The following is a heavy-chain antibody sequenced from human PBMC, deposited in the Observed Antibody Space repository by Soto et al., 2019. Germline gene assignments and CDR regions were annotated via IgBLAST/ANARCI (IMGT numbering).Heavy chain of an antibody. V-gene: IGHV3-23*01. D-gene: IGHD3-3*01. Sequence: EVQLLESGGGLVQPGGSLRLSCAASGFSFTDYGMSWVRQAPGKGLEWVSTITGSGGTTYYADSVKGRVTISRDNSKDTLYLEMNSLRADDTAVYYGAKGPPRVVTIFGVDYWGQGALVIVSS. CDR1: GFSFTDYG. CDR2: ITGSGGTT. J-gene: IGHJ4*02. CDR3: AKGPPRVVTIFGVDY.